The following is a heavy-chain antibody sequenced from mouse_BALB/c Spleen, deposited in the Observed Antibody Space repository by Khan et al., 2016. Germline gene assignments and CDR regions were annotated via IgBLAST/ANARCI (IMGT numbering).Heavy chain of an antibody. D-gene: IGHD1-1*01. Sequence: QVQLQQSGAELAKPGASVKMSCKASGYTFTSYWMHWVKQRPGQGLEWIGYINPSTGYTEYNQKFKDKATLTADKSSSTAYMQLSSLTSEDSAVYYCATSYYYGSCYYAMDYWGQGTSVTVSS. CDR1: GYTFTSYW. V-gene: IGHV1-7*01. CDR3: ATSYYYGSCYYAMDY. J-gene: IGHJ4*01. CDR2: INPSTGYT.